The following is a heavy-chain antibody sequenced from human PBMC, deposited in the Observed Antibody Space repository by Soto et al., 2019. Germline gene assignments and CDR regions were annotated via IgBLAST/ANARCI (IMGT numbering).Heavy chain of an antibody. J-gene: IGHJ6*02. CDR2: IYYSGSA. D-gene: IGHD2-2*01. CDR3: ARDTSYQYRSSTSCYSGYGMDV. Sequence: SETLSLTCTVPGGAISSSYWSWIRQPPGKELEWMGSIYYSGSANYNPSLKSRVTRSVDTSKNKFSLKLSALSAADPAVYYCARDTSYQYRSSTSCYSGYGMDVWGQGTTVTVSS. V-gene: IGHV4-59*01. CDR1: GGAISSSY.